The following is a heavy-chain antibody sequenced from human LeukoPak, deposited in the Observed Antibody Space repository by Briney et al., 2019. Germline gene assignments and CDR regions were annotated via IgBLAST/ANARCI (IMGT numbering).Heavy chain of an antibody. J-gene: IGHJ5*02. Sequence: SQTLSLTCAVSGGSISSGEYYWSWIRQPPGKGLEWIGYIYYSVSTYYNPSLKSRLTISVDTSNSQFSLRLTSVTAADTAAYYCARDKVGATNWLDPWGQGTLVTVSS. CDR2: IYYSVST. V-gene: IGHV4-30-4*01. CDR1: GGSISSGEYY. CDR3: ARDKVGATNWLDP. D-gene: IGHD1-26*01.